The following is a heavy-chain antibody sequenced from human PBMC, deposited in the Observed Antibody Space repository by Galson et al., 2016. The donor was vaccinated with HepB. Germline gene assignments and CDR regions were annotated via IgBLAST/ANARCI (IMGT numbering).Heavy chain of an antibody. Sequence: SETLSLTCTVSGGSISGSTYYWGWIRQPPGEGLEWIGNIRYSGSTYYNPSLKSRVTISVDTSKHQFSLKLSSVTDTDTAVYHCSRIHCPPTSCCGPCGMDVCGLGSTVTVAS. J-gene: IGHJ6*02. CDR3: SRIHCPPTSCCGPCGMDV. V-gene: IGHV4-39*01. CDR2: IRYSGST. CDR1: GGSISGSTYY. D-gene: IGHD5-12*01.